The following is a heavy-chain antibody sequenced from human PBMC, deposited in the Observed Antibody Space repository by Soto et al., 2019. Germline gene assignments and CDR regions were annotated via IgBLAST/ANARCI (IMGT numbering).Heavy chain of an antibody. CDR1: GDRVSSNSAA. Sequence: SQTLSLTCAISGDRVSSNSAAWNWIRQSPSRGLEWLGRTYYRSKWYNDYAVSVKSRITINPDTSKNQFSLQLNSVTPEDTAVYYCARDRDIVATIAHKYSYFDYWGQGTLVTVSS. D-gene: IGHD5-12*01. J-gene: IGHJ4*02. CDR2: TYYRSKWYN. CDR3: ARDRDIVATIAHKYSYFDY. V-gene: IGHV6-1*01.